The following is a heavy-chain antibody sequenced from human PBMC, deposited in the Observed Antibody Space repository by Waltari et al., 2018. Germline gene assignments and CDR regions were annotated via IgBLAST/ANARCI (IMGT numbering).Heavy chain of an antibody. D-gene: IGHD6-6*01. Sequence: QVQLVQSGSELKEPGASVKISCQASGYTFTNYPINWVRQAPGQGLEWMGWINTEPGNPTYAQGFTGRFVFSLDTSVSTAYLQISSLKAEDTAVYYCARKIGDTSSAWYFDLWGRGSLVTVSS. CDR1: GYTFTNYP. J-gene: IGHJ2*01. CDR2: INTEPGNP. CDR3: ARKIGDTSSAWYFDL. V-gene: IGHV7-4-1*02.